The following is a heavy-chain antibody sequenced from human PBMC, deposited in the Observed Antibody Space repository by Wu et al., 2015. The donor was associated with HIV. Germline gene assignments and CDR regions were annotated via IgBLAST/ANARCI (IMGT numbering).Heavy chain of an antibody. J-gene: IGHJ5*02. V-gene: IGHV1-69*06. CDR3: ARDYDILTGYEYNWFDP. Sequence: QVQLVQSGPEVKKPGTSVKVSCKSSGGTFSRYAISWVRQAPGQGLEWMGLIFPMVDSADYAQKFQDRVRITTDRSTSTAYMELSSLRSEDTAVYYCARDYDILTGYEYNWFDPWGQGTLVTVSS. CDR2: IFPMVDSA. D-gene: IGHD3-9*01. CDR1: GGTFSRYA.